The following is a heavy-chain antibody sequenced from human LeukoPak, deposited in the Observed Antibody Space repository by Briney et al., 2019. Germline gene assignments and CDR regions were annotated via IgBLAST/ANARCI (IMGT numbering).Heavy chain of an antibody. CDR1: GFTFTGYY. CDR2: INPNSGGT. V-gene: IGHV1-2*02. D-gene: IGHD2-2*02. J-gene: IGHJ3*02. CDR3: ARPYCSSTSCYRDHDAFDI. Sequence: QPGRSLRLSCAASGFTFTGYYMHWVRQAPGQGLEWMGWINPNSGGTNYAQKFQGRVTMTRDTSISTAYMELSRLRSDGTAVYYCARPYCSSTSCYRDHDAFDIWGQGTMVTVSS.